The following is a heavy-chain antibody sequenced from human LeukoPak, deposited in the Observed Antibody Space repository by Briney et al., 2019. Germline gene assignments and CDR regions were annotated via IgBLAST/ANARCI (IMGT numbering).Heavy chain of an antibody. CDR2: ISSSGSII. Sequence: QPGGPLRLSCAASGSTFSSYEMNWVCPAPGKGLEWVSYISSSGSIIYYADSVKGRFTISRDNAKNSLYLQMNSLRAEETAVYYCARTKYGSGSYYNVGYFDSWGQGTLVTVSS. D-gene: IGHD3-10*01. J-gene: IGHJ4*02. CDR3: ARTKYGSGSYYNVGYFDS. CDR1: GSTFSSYE. V-gene: IGHV3-48*03.